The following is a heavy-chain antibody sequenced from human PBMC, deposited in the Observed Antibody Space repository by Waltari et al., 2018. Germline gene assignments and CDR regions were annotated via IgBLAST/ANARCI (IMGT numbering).Heavy chain of an antibody. CDR3: ARDQGQIAAAGYYFDY. J-gene: IGHJ4*02. V-gene: IGHV1-69*04. CDR1: GGTFSSYA. Sequence: QVQLEQSGAEVKKPGSSVKVSCKASGGTFSSYAISWVRQAPGQGLEWMGGIIPILGIANYAQKFQGRVTITADESTSTAYMELSSLRSEDTAVYYCARDQGQIAAAGYYFDYWGQGTLVTVSS. CDR2: IIPILGIA. D-gene: IGHD6-13*01.